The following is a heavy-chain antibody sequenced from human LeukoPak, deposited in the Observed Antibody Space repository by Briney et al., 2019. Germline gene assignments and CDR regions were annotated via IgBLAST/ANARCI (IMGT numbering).Heavy chain of an antibody. J-gene: IGHJ2*01. CDR2: INHSGST. V-gene: IGHV4-34*01. Sequence: GSLRLSCAASGFTFSSYAMHWVRQPPGKGLEWIGEINHSGSTNYNPSLKSRVTISVDTSKNQFSLKLSSVTAADTAVYYCARAGLRYCTNGVCWASQPRNWYFDLWGRGTLVTVSS. CDR3: ARAGLRYCTNGVCWASQPRNWYFDL. D-gene: IGHD2-8*01. CDR1: GFTFSSYA.